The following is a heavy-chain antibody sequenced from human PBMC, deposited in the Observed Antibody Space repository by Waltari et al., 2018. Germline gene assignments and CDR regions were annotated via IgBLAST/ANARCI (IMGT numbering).Heavy chain of an antibody. J-gene: IGHJ4*02. Sequence: EVQLLESGGGLVQPGGSLRLSCDASGFPFSNFAMGWVRQAPGKGLEWVSTINSDGDLTYYADSVKGRFTISRDNSKNTLYLQVSSLRAEDTAVYYCAKGYYVAAYFDHWGQGTLVTVSS. CDR3: AKGYYVAAYFDH. CDR2: INSDGDLT. V-gene: IGHV3-23*01. CDR1: GFPFSNFA. D-gene: IGHD3-16*01.